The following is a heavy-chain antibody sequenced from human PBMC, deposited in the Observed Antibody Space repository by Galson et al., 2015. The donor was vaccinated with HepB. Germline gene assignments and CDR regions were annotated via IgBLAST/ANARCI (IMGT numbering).Heavy chain of an antibody. D-gene: IGHD2-2*02. CDR2: ISYDGSNK. Sequence: SLRLSCAASGFTFSSYAMHWVRQAPGKGLEWVAVISYDGSNKYYADSVKGRFTISRDNAKNSLYLQMNSLRAEDTAVYYCARDDPNCSSTSCYTDGWNYWGQGTLVTVSS. J-gene: IGHJ4*02. V-gene: IGHV3-30*04. CDR3: ARDDPNCSSTSCYTDGWNY. CDR1: GFTFSSYA.